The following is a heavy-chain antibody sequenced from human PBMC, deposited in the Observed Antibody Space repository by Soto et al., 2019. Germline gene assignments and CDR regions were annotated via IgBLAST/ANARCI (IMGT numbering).Heavy chain of an antibody. V-gene: IGHV1-69*13. Sequence: SVKVSCKASGGTFSSYAISCVRQAPGQGLEWMGGIIPIFGTANYAQKFQGRVTITADESTSTAYMELSSLRSEDTAVYYCARHDCISSSCYYYYYYGMYVWGQGTTVTVSS. CDR1: GGTFSSYA. J-gene: IGHJ6*02. CDR3: ARHDCISSSCYYYYYYGMYV. CDR2: IIPIFGTA. D-gene: IGHD2-2*01.